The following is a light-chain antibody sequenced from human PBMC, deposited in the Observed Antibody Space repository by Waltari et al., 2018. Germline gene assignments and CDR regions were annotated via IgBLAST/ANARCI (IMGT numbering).Light chain of an antibody. V-gene: IGKV3-20*01. Sequence: EIMLTQSPGTLSLSPGERATLSCRASQSISKYLSWYQHKPGQAPRLLIYDASVRATGIPGRFSGSGSGTDFSLTISRLEPEDFAVYYCQKYGTLPATFGPGTKVEIK. CDR3: QKYGTLPAT. CDR1: QSISKY. CDR2: DAS. J-gene: IGKJ1*01.